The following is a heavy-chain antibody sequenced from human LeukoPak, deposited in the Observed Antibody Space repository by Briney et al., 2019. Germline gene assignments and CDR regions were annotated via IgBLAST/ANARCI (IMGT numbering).Heavy chain of an antibody. Sequence: SETLSLTCTVSGGSISNYYWSWIRQPPGKGLEWIGYIYQSGSTDYNPSLKSRVTISVDTSKNQFSLKLSSVTAADTAVYYCARHRYYDSSDWYFDYWGQGTLVTVSS. CDR3: ARHRYYDSSDWYFDY. CDR2: IYQSGST. J-gene: IGHJ4*02. V-gene: IGHV4-59*08. D-gene: IGHD3-22*01. CDR1: GGSISNYY.